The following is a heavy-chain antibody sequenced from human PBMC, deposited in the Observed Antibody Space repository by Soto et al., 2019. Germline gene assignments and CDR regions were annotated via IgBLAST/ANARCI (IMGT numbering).Heavy chain of an antibody. CDR3: ARAKAVVIAALDI. CDR1: VFMFNNSA. Sequence: SGWSLRLSCKSSVFMFNNSAMTWVRQAPGQGLQWVASVSDNGGSRGGTYYADSVKGRFTISRDNSKNTLYLQLDSLTGADTAVYYCARAKAVVIAALDIWGQGTMVTVSS. D-gene: IGHD2-21*01. V-gene: IGHV3-23*01. CDR2: VSDNGGSRGGT. J-gene: IGHJ3*02.